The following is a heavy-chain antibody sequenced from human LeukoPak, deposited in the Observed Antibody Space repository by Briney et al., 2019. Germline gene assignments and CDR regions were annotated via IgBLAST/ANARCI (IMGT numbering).Heavy chain of an antibody. CDR1: GYTFTNYG. Sequence: ASVKVSCEASGYTFTNYGISWVRQAPGQGLEWMGWISAYNGNTNYAQKFQGRVTMTTDASTSTAYMELRSLRSDDTAVYYCARDLHSSGWEGYWGQGTLVTVSS. CDR2: ISAYNGNT. V-gene: IGHV1-18*01. J-gene: IGHJ4*02. CDR3: ARDLHSSGWEGY. D-gene: IGHD6-19*01.